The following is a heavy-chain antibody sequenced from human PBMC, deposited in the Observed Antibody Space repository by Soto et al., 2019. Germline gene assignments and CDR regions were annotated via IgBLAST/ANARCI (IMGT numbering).Heavy chain of an antibody. CDR2: INPSGGST. J-gene: IGHJ5*02. Sequence: GASVKVSCKASGYTFTSYYMHWVRQAPGQGLEWMGIINPSGGSTSYAQKFQGRVTMTRDTSTSTVYMELSSLRSEDTAVYYCARDDGPSTGSAPTGFDPWGQGTLVTVSS. CDR3: ARDDGPSTGSAPTGFDP. V-gene: IGHV1-46*01. CDR1: GYTFTSYY. D-gene: IGHD2-15*01.